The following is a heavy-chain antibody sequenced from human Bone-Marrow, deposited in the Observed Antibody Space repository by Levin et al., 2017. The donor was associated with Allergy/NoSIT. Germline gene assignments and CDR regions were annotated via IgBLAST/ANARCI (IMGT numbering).Heavy chain of an antibody. J-gene: IGHJ5*02. Sequence: KISCMASGYTFTTYGVSWVRHAPGQGLDWMGWISAYNGYTNYAQKLQGRLTMTTDTSTSTAYMELRSLRSDDTAVYYCARLAAGGTWWFDPWGQGTLVTVSS. CDR3: ARLAAGGTWWFDP. CDR1: GYTFTTYG. D-gene: IGHD6-13*01. V-gene: IGHV1-18*01. CDR2: ISAYNGYT.